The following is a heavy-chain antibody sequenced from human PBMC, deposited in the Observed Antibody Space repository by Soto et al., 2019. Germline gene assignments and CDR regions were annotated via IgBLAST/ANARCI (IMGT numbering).Heavy chain of an antibody. V-gene: IGHV3-11*01. CDR2: ISSSGSTI. CDR1: GFTFSDYY. CDR3: AREALGLLHSDILGGTIEH. D-gene: IGHD3-9*01. Sequence: GGSLRLSCAASGFTFSDYYMSWIRQAPGKGLEWVSYISSSGSTIYYADSVKGRFTNSRDNAKNSLYLKMNSLRADDTAADYCAREALGLLHSDILGGTIEHWGQGTLVTVSS. J-gene: IGHJ1*01.